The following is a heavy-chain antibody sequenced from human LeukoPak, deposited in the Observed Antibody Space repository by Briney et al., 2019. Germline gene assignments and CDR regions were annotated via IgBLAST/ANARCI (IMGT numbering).Heavy chain of an antibody. CDR2: IKEDESVK. CDR1: GFTFSRHW. J-gene: IGHJ6*03. CDR3: VEDGKGYYYYMDV. D-gene: IGHD5-24*01. V-gene: IGHV3-7*03. Sequence: GGSLRLSCAASGFTFSRHWMDWVRQAPGKGLEWVANIKEDESVKEYVDSVKGRFTISRDNAKNSLYLQMNSLRAEDTALYYCVEDGKGYYYYMDVWGKGTTVTVSS.